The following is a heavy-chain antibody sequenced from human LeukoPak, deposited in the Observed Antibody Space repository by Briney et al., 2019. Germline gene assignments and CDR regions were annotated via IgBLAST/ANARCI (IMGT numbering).Heavy chain of an antibody. J-gene: IGHJ6*02. V-gene: IGHV1-46*01. CDR2: INPSGGST. CDR3: ARTTVHSISWGRYGMDV. CDR1: GYTFTSYY. D-gene: IGHD4-11*01. Sequence: ASVKVSCKASGYTFTSYYMHWVRQAPGQGLEWMGIINPSGGSTSYAQKFQGRVTMTRDTSTSTVYMELSSPRSEDTAVYYCARTTVHSISWGRYGMDVWGQGTTVTVSS.